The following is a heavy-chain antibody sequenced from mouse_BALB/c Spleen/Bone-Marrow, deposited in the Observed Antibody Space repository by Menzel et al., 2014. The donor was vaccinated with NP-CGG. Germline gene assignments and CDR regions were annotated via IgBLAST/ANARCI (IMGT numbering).Heavy chain of an antibody. CDR3: ARGGYDSSYYFDY. Sequence: EVKLMESGGGLVQPGGSLKLSCAASGFDFSRYWMSWVRQAPGKGLEWIGEINPDSSTINYTPSLKDKFIISRDNAKNTLYLQMSKVRSEGTALYYCARGGYDSSYYFDYWGQGTTLTVSS. CDR1: GFDFSRYW. J-gene: IGHJ2*01. CDR2: INPDSSTI. V-gene: IGHV4-1*02. D-gene: IGHD1-1*01.